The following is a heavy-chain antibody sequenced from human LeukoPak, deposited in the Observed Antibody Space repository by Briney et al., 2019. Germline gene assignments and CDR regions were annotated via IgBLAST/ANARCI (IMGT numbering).Heavy chain of an antibody. CDR3: ARGFYNDYYGSGSPDY. V-gene: IGHV4-31*03. CDR1: GGSISSGGYY. J-gene: IGHJ4*02. CDR2: IYYSGST. Sequence: PSETLSLTCTVSGGSISSGGYYWSWIRQHPGKGLEWIGYIYYSGSTYYNPSLKSRVTISVDTSKNQFSLKLSSVTAADTAVYYCARGFYNDYYGSGSPDYWGQGTLVTVSS. D-gene: IGHD3-10*01.